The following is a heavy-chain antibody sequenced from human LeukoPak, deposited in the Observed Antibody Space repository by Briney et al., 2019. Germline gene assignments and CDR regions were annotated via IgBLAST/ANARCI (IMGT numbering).Heavy chain of an antibody. D-gene: IGHD3-16*01. CDR1: GYTLTELS. CDR3: ATSEDSLYVSFDY. Sequence: ASVKVSCKVSGYTLTELSMHWVRQAPGKGLEWMGGFDPEDCETIYVQKFQGRVIMTEDTSSDTAYMELSSLRSEDTAVYYCATSEDSLYVSFDYWGQGTLVAVCS. J-gene: IGHJ4*02. V-gene: IGHV1-24*01. CDR2: FDPEDCET.